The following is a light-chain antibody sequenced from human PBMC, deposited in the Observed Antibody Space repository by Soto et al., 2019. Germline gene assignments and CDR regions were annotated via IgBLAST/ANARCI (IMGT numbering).Light chain of an antibody. CDR3: QQSYRTPVT. CDR1: QYISSY. Sequence: DIQMTQSPSSLSASVGDRVTITCRASQYISSYLNWYQQKPGIAPKLLIYTASFLQSGVPSRFSGSGSATDFTLTISSLQPEDFATYYCQQSYRTPVTFGQGTKVEIK. CDR2: TAS. V-gene: IGKV1-39*01. J-gene: IGKJ2*01.